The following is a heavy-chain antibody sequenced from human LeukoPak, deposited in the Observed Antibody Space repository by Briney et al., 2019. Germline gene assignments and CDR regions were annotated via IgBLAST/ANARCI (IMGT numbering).Heavy chain of an antibody. CDR1: GFTFGNAG. V-gene: IGHV3-15*01. Sequence: GGSLRLSVAVSGFTFGNAGRSGVRQAPGKGLDWVGRIKRKTEGVTTDYAAPVKGRFTISRDDSTNTLYLQMNSLKTEDTAVYYCTTDYYDSRGYSSVYWGQGTLVTVSS. J-gene: IGHJ4*02. CDR2: IKRKTEGVTT. CDR3: TTDYYDSRGYSSVY. D-gene: IGHD3-22*01.